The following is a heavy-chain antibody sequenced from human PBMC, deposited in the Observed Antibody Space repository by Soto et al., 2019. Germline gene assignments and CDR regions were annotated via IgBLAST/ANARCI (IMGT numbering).Heavy chain of an antibody. CDR2: IYYAGST. V-gene: IGHV4-59*08. CDR1: GGSINNYY. J-gene: IGHJ4*02. CDR3: ARLGGYYQLLDS. D-gene: IGHD3-22*01. Sequence: PSETLSLTCTVSGGSINNYYWSWIRQPPGKGLEFVGYIYYAGSTTYNPSLKSRVTISVDTSKNQFSLQLRSVTAADTAVYYCARLGGYYQLLDSWGQGTRVIVSS.